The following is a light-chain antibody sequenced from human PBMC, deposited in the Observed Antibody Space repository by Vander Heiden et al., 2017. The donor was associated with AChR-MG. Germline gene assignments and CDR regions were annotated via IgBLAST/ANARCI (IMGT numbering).Light chain of an antibody. CDR3: QQYYSFPWT. J-gene: IGKJ1*01. CDR2: WAS. CDR1: QSVLYSSNNKNY. V-gene: IGKV4-1*01. Sequence: INCKSSQSVLYSSNNKNYLAWYQQKPGQPPKLLIYWASTRESGVPDRFSGSGSGTDFTLTISSLQAEDVAVYYCQQYYSFPWTFGQGTKVEIK.